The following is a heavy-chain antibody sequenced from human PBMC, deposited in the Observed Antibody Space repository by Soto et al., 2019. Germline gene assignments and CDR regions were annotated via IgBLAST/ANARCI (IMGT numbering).Heavy chain of an antibody. Sequence: EVQLVESGGGLVQPGGSLKLSCAASGFTFSGSAIHWVRQASGKGLEWVARSRDKGNNYATAYAASVKGMFTISRDDSKNTAFLQMNSLSTEDTAVYYCARLDAPGDRAFALWGQGTMVTVSS. J-gene: IGHJ3*01. CDR3: ARLDAPGDRAFAL. V-gene: IGHV3-73*01. CDR2: SRDKGNNYAT. CDR1: GFTFSGSA.